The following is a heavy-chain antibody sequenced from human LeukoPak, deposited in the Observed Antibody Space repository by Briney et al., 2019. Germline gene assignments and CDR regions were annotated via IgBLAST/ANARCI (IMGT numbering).Heavy chain of an antibody. CDR3: ALPRMGSHDAFDI. CDR1: GYTFTGYY. Sequence: ASVKASCKASGYTFTGYYMHWVRQAPGQGLEWMGWINPNSRDTNYAQKFQGRVTMTRDTSISTAYLQWSSLKASDTAMYYCALPRMGSHDAFDIWGQGTMVTVSS. D-gene: IGHD1-26*01. V-gene: IGHV1-2*02. J-gene: IGHJ3*02. CDR2: INPNSRDT.